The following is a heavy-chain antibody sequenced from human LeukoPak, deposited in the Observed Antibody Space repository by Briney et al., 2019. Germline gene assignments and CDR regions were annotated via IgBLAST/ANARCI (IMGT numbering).Heavy chain of an antibody. V-gene: IGHV3-9*01. Sequence: GGSLRLSCAASGFTFDDYAMHWVRPAPGKGLEWVSGISWNSGSIGYADSVKGRFTISRDNAKKSLYLQMNNLRVEDTAVYYCARETWYYDYVRKSYRGGYFDLWGRGTLVTVSS. CDR2: ISWNSGSI. CDR1: GFTFDDYA. D-gene: IGHD3-16*02. CDR3: ARETWYYDYVRKSYRGGYFDL. J-gene: IGHJ2*01.